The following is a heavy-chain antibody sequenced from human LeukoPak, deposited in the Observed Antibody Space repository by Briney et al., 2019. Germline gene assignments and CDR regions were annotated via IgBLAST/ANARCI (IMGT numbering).Heavy chain of an antibody. Sequence: GSSLKLSCAASGFTFSSYAMHWVRQAPGKGLEWVAFIRYDGSNKYYADSVKGRFTISRDNSKNTLYLQMNSLRAEDTAVYYCAKDRGEKYNVLTGYYPQYFFDLWGRGTLVTVSS. CDR3: AKDRGEKYNVLTGYYPQYFFDL. D-gene: IGHD3-9*01. CDR1: GFTFSSYA. V-gene: IGHV3-30*02. CDR2: IRYDGSNK. J-gene: IGHJ2*01.